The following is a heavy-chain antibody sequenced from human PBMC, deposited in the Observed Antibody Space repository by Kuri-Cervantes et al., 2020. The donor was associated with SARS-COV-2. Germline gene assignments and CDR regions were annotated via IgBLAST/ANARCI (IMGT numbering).Heavy chain of an antibody. Sequence: ASVKGSCKASGYTFTSYYRHWWRQAPGQGLEWMGIINPSGGSTSYAQKFRGRVTMTGDKSTSTVYMVLSSRRSADTAVYYCARGHLGSYDFCSGYYHNYDYWGQGTLVTVSS. V-gene: IGHV1-46*01. J-gene: IGHJ4*02. D-gene: IGHD3-3*01. CDR2: INPSGGST. CDR3: ARGHLGSYDFCSGYYHNYDY. CDR1: GYTFTSYY.